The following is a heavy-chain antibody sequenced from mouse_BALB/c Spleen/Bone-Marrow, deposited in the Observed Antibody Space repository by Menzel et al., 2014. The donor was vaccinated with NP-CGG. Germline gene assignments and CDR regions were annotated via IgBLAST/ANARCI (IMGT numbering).Heavy chain of an antibody. CDR1: GFTFSSFA. D-gene: IGHD2-3*01. Sequence: EVKLQESGGGLVKPGGSLKLSCAASGFTFSSFAMSWVRQTPEKRLEWVATISSGGGYTYYPDSVKGRFTISRDNAKNSLCLQMSSLRSEDTAMYYCARQESIYDGYYGGFAYWGQGTLVTVSA. CDR3: ARQESIYDGYYGGFAY. CDR2: ISSGGGYT. V-gene: IGHV5-9-3*01. J-gene: IGHJ3*01.